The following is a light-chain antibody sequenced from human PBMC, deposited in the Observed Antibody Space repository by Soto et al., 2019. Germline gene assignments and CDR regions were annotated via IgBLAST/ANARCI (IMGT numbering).Light chain of an antibody. V-gene: IGKV3-20*01. CDR1: QSVNNNY. J-gene: IGKJ3*01. CDR2: DTS. CDR3: QQYGSSQFT. Sequence: EIVLTQSPATLSLSPGEGATLSCRASQSVNNNYLAWYQQRPGQAPTVLIFDTSRRATGVPDRFSGSGSGTDFTLRISRVEPDDFAVYYCQQYGSSQFTFGPGTKVDIK.